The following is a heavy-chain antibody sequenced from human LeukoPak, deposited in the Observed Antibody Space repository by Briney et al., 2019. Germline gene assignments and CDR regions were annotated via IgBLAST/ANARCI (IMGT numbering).Heavy chain of an antibody. CDR3: ARDLDWLLFDY. CDR1: GFTFSAYW. D-gene: IGHD3-9*01. J-gene: IGHJ4*02. V-gene: IGHV3-74*01. Sequence: GGSLRLSCAASGFTFSAYWMHWVRQAPGKGLVWVSRVKYDGSTTTYADSVKGRFTISRDNAKNILYLQRNSLRVEDTAVYYCARDLDWLLFDYWGQGTLVTVSS. CDR2: VKYDGSTT.